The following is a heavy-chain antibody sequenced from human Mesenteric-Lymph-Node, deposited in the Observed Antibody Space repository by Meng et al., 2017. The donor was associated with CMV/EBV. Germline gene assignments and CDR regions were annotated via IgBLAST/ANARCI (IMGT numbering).Heavy chain of an antibody. J-gene: IGHJ4*02. CDR1: GFTFSNYG. CDR3: ARARYFDLKYYFDY. Sequence: GGSLRLSCAASGFTFSNYGMHWVRQAPGKGLEWVTSMRYDGDDKYYADSVQGRFTISRDNSNNMLFLQMNSLRAEDTAVYYCARARYFDLKYYFDYWGQGTLVTVSS. CDR2: MRYDGDDK. V-gene: IGHV3-30*02. D-gene: IGHD3-9*01.